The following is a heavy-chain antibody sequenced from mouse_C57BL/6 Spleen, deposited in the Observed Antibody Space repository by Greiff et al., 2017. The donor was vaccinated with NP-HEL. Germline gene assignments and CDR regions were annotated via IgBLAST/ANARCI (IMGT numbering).Heavy chain of an antibody. CDR1: GYAFSSSW. V-gene: IGHV1-82*01. Sequence: VQLQQSGPELVKPGASVKISCKASGYAFSSSWMNWVKQRPGKGLEWIGRIYPGDGDTNYTGKFKGKATLTADKSSSTAYMQLSSLTSEDSAVYFCARCRKFYDGYYLLPMDYWGQGTSVTVSS. J-gene: IGHJ4*01. D-gene: IGHD2-3*01. CDR3: ARCRKFYDGYYLLPMDY. CDR2: IYPGDGDT.